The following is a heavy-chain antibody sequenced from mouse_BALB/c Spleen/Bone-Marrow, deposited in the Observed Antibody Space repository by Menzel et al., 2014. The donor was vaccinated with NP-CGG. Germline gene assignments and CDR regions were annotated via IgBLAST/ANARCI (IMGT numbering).Heavy chain of an antibody. CDR1: GFTFSSYA. D-gene: IGHD2-4*01. CDR2: ISSGGNT. Sequence: EVKLVESGGGLVKPGGSLKLSCAASGFTFSSYAMSWVRQTPEKRLEWVASISSGGNTYYPDSMEGRFTISRDNARNILYLQMSRLRSEDTAMYYCARGGELRPWFAYWGQGTLVTVSA. V-gene: IGHV5-6-5*01. J-gene: IGHJ3*01. CDR3: ARGGELRPWFAY.